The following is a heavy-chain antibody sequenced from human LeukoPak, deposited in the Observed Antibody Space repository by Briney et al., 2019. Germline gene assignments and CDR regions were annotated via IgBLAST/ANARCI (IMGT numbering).Heavy chain of an antibody. CDR3: AKERYSGSYYFDY. D-gene: IGHD1-26*01. V-gene: IGHV3-30*18. Sequence: GGSLRLSCAASGFTFSSYSMNWVRQAPGKGLEWVAVISYDGSNKYYADSVKGRFTISRDNSKNTLYLQMNSLRAEDTAVYYCAKERYSGSYYFDYWGQGTLVTVSS. CDR1: GFTFSSYS. J-gene: IGHJ4*02. CDR2: ISYDGSNK.